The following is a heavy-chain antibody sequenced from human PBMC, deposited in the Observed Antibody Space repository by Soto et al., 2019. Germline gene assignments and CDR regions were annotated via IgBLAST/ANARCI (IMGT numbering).Heavy chain of an antibody. J-gene: IGHJ6*02. CDR1: GGSISSGGYS. Sequence: SETLSLTCTVSGGSISSGGYSWSWIRQHPGKGLEWIGYIYYSGSTYYNPSLKSRVTISVDTSTTTAYMELRSLRSDDTAVYYCARDPYHVLMVNAPNLYGMDVWGQGTTVTVSS. D-gene: IGHD2-8*01. CDR2: IYYSGST. CDR3: ARDPYHVLMVNAPNLYGMDV. V-gene: IGHV4-31*03.